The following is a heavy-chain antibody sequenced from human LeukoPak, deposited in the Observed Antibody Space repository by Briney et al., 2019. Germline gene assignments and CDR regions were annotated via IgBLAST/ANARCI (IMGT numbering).Heavy chain of an antibody. Sequence: ASVKVSCKASGYTFTGYYMHWVRQAPGQGLEWMGIINPSGGSTSYAQKFQGRVTMTRDTSTSTAYMELSSLRSEDTAVYYCARDLGDYLTGYYYYYYGMDVWGQGTTVTVSS. V-gene: IGHV1-46*01. D-gene: IGHD3-16*01. CDR2: INPSGGST. CDR1: GYTFTGYY. CDR3: ARDLGDYLTGYYYYYYGMDV. J-gene: IGHJ6*02.